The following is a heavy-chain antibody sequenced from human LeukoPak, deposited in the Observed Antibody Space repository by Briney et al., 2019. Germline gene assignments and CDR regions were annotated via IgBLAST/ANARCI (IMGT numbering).Heavy chain of an antibody. CDR3: SIPPGYCGNDCSFDH. J-gene: IGHJ4*02. V-gene: IGHV5-51*01. D-gene: IGHD2-21*02. CDR2: IYPGDYET. Sequence: GEALKISCEGSGYNFSNYWIGWVRQMPGKGLEGMGIIYPGDYETRYSPSFQGLVTISVDKSISIAYLQLSSLKASDTAMYYCSIPPGYCGNDCSFDHWGQGTLVTVSS. CDR1: GYNFSNYW.